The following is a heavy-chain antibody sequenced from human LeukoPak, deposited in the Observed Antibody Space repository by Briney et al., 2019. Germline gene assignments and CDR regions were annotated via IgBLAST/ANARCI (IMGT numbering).Heavy chain of an antibody. CDR3: AKDERYYDILTGYYSPYYFDY. J-gene: IGHJ4*02. CDR1: GFTFSSYV. CDR2: ISYDGSNK. V-gene: IGHV3-30*18. D-gene: IGHD3-9*01. Sequence: GRSLRLSCAASGFTFSSYVMHWVRQAPGKGLEWVAVISYDGSNKYYADSVKGRFTISRDNSKNTLYLQMNSLRAEDTAVYYCAKDERYYDILTGYYSPYYFDYWGQGTLVTVSS.